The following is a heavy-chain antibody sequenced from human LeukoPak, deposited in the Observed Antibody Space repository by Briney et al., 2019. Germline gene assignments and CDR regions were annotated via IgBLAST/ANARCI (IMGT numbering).Heavy chain of an antibody. CDR1: GFTFSSYS. V-gene: IGHV3-21*01. CDR3: ARVNGDYLYYYYYMDV. Sequence: PGGSLRLSCAASGFTFSSYSMNWVRQAPGKGLEWVSSISSSSSYIYYADSVKGRFTISRDNAKNSLYLQMNSLRAEDTAVYYCARVNGDYLYYYYYMDVWGKGTTVTVSS. J-gene: IGHJ6*03. D-gene: IGHD4-17*01. CDR2: ISSSSSYI.